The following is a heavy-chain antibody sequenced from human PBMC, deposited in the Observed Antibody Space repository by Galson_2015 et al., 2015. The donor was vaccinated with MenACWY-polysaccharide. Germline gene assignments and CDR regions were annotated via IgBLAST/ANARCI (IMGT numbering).Heavy chain of an antibody. D-gene: IGHD1-1*01. CDR1: GFTFSGYN. Sequence: SLRLSCAASGFTFSGYNMNWVCQTPGKGLEWVSYISASSSAIYYADSVKGRFTISRDNAKKSLYLQMNSLRDEDTAVYYCALYNWNDKGGALDIWGRGTMVTVSS. V-gene: IGHV3-48*02. J-gene: IGHJ3*02. CDR3: ALYNWNDKGGALDI. CDR2: ISASSSAI.